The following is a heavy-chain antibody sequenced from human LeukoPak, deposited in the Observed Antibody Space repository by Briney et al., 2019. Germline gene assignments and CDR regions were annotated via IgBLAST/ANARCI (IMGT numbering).Heavy chain of an antibody. CDR2: IIPSFGTT. CDR3: AGSRIVVVTAPNWFDP. Sequence: GASVKVSCKASGGTFSRYTINWVPQAPGQGLEWMGGIIPSFGTTNYAQKFQGRVTITADESTSTAYMELSSLRSEDTAVYYCAGSRIVVVTAPNWFDPWGQGALVTVSS. J-gene: IGHJ5*02. D-gene: IGHD2-21*02. CDR1: GGTFSRYT. V-gene: IGHV1-69*13.